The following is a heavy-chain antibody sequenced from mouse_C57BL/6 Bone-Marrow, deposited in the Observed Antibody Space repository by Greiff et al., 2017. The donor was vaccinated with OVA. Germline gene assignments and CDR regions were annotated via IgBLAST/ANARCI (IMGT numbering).Heavy chain of an antibody. Sequence: QVQLQESGAELVKPGASVKISCKASGYAFSSYWMNWVKQRPGKGLEWIGQIYPGDGDTNYNGKVKVKATLTADKSSSTAYMQLSSLTSEDSAVYFCARSGWLPYDFDYWGQGTTLTVSS. V-gene: IGHV1-80*01. CDR1: GYAFSSYW. J-gene: IGHJ2*01. CDR2: IYPGDGDT. CDR3: ARSGWLPYDFDY. D-gene: IGHD2-3*01.